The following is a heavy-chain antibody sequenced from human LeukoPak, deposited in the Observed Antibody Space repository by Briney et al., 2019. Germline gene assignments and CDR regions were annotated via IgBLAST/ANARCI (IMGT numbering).Heavy chain of an antibody. J-gene: IGHJ4*02. V-gene: IGHV3-7*01. Sequence: GGSLRLSCVVSGFTFSSSRMSWVRQAPGRGLEGLDNIRQDGSEEYYVDSVKGRFSISRDNAKNSLYLQMNSLRAEDTAVYYCVRDGAAYYDILTRYYPDDHWGQGTLVRVSS. CDR3: VRDGAAYYDILTRYYPDDH. D-gene: IGHD3-9*01. CDR1: GFTFSSSR. CDR2: IRQDGSEE.